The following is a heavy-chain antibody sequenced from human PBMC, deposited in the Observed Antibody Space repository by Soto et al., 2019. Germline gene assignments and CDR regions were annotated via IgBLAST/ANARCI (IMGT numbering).Heavy chain of an antibody. J-gene: IGHJ3*02. V-gene: IGHV3-48*01. CDR3: ARDRDYIWGSVAFDI. Sequence: GGSLRLSCAASGFTFSSYSMNWVRQAPGKGLEWVSYISSSSSTIYYAESVKGRFTISRDNAKNSLYLQMNSLRAEDTAVYYCARDRDYIWGSVAFDIWGQGTMVTVSS. CDR2: ISSSSSTI. CDR1: GFTFSSYS. D-gene: IGHD3-16*01.